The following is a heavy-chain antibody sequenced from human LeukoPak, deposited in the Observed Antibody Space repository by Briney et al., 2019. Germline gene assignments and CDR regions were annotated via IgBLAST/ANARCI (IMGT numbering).Heavy chain of an antibody. D-gene: IGHD1-26*01. J-gene: IGHJ6*03. V-gene: IGHV3-30*02. CDR2: IRYDGSNK. CDR1: GFTFSSYG. Sequence: GGSLRLSCAASGFTFSSYGMHWVRQAPGKGLEWVAFIRYDGSNKYYADSVKGRFTISRDNSKNTLYLQMNSLRAEDTAVYYCAKDGSYYYYYMEVWGKGTTVTISS. CDR3: AKDGSYYYYYMEV.